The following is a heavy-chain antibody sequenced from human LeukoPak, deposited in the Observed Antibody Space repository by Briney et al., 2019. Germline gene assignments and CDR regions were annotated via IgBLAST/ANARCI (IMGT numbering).Heavy chain of an antibody. V-gene: IGHV3-30-3*01. Sequence: GRSLRLSCAASGFTFSSYAMHWVRQAPGKGLEWVAVISYDGSNKYYADSVKGRFTISRDNSKNTLYLQMNSLRAEDTAVYYCARDSHSSSWHGELDYWGQGTLVTVSS. CDR3: ARDSHSSSWHGELDY. CDR1: GFTFSSYA. CDR2: ISYDGSNK. D-gene: IGHD6-13*01. J-gene: IGHJ4*02.